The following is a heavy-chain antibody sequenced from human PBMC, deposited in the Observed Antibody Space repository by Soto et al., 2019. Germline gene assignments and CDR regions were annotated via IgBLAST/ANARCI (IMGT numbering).Heavy chain of an antibody. V-gene: IGHV3-23*01. Sequence: PGGSLRLSCAASGFTFSNYAMNWVRQAPGKGLEWVSTISGRGGSTYYADSVKGRFTISRDNSKNMLYLQMNSLRAEDTAVYYCAKANMTLVVIRLDSWGQGTLVTVSS. CDR1: GFTFSNYA. D-gene: IGHD3-22*01. CDR2: ISGRGGST. CDR3: AKANMTLVVIRLDS. J-gene: IGHJ4*02.